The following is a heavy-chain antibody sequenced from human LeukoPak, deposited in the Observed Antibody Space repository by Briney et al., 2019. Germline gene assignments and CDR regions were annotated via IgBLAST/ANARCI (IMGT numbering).Heavy chain of an antibody. CDR1: GFTFSSYA. V-gene: IGHV3-23*01. CDR2: ISGSGGST. J-gene: IGHJ4*02. Sequence: GSLRLSCAVSGFTFSSYAMSWVRQAPGKGLEWVSGISGSGGSTYYADSVKGRFTISRDNSKNTLYLQMNSLRAEDTAVYYCAKGTVGSGSFQDDYWGQGTLVTVSS. CDR3: AKGTVGSGSFQDDY. D-gene: IGHD3-10*01.